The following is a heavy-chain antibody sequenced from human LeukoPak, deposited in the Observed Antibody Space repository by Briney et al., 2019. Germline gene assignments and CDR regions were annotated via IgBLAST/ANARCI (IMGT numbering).Heavy chain of an antibody. V-gene: IGHV3-53*01. J-gene: IGHJ4*02. CDR3: ARDVVGATSGYFDY. Sequence: GGSLRLSCAASGFTVSSNYMSWVRQAPGKGLEWVSVIYSGGSTYYADSVKGRFTISRDNSKNTLYLQMNSLRAEDTAVYYCARDVVGATSGYFDYWGQGTLVTVSS. CDR2: IYSGGST. D-gene: IGHD1-26*01. CDR1: GFTVSSNY.